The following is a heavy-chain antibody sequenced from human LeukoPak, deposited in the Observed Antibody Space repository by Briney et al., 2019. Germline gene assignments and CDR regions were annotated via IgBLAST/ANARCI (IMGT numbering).Heavy chain of an antibody. CDR3: ARDQGGGGGSCYDY. CDR1: GGSFSGYY. V-gene: IGHV4-34*01. J-gene: IGHJ4*02. D-gene: IGHD2-15*01. CDR2: INHSGST. Sequence: SETLSLTCAVYGGSFSGYYWSWIRQPPGKGLEWIGEINHSGSTNYNPSLKSRVTISVDTSKNQFSLKLSSVTAADTAVYYCARDQGGGGGSCYDYWGQGTLVTVSS.